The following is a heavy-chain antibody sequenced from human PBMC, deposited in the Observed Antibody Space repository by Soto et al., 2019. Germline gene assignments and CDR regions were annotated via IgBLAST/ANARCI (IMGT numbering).Heavy chain of an antibody. V-gene: IGHV3-13*01. CDR2: IGTAGDT. Sequence: GGSLRLSCAASEFTFSNYWMHWVRQAPGKGLVWVSAIGTAGDTYYPGSVKGRFTISRENAKNSLYLQMNSLRAEDTAVYYCARQLYSGYEFDYWGQGTLVTVSS. CDR3: ARQLYSGYEFDY. J-gene: IGHJ4*02. D-gene: IGHD5-12*01. CDR1: EFTFSNYW.